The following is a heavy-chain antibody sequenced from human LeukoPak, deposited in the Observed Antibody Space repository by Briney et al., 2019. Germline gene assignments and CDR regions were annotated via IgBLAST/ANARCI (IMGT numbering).Heavy chain of an antibody. CDR2: ISYDGSNK. J-gene: IGHJ4*02. V-gene: IGHV3-30*04. D-gene: IGHD3-22*01. Sequence: GGSLRLSCAASGFTFSSYAMHWVRQAPGKGLEWVAVISYDGSNKYYADSVKGRFTISRDNSKNTLYLQMNSLRAEDTAVYYCARSPSFYYDSSGYGFDYWGQGTLVTVSS. CDR3: ARSPSFYYDSSGYGFDY. CDR1: GFTFSSYA.